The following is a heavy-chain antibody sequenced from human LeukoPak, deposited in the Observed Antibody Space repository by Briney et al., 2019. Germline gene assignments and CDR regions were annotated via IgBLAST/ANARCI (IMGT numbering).Heavy chain of an antibody. CDR1: GVSISNYH. CDR3: ARPKRYSSGWFDAFDI. CDR2: IYYSGST. J-gene: IGHJ3*02. V-gene: IGHV4-59*08. D-gene: IGHD6-19*01. Sequence: RTSETLSLTCSGSGVSISNYHWSWMPQPPGKGLEWMGNIYYSGSTNYNPSLESRVTISVDTYKNEFSVKLSSVTAADTAVYYWARPKRYSSGWFDAFDIWGQGTMVTVSS.